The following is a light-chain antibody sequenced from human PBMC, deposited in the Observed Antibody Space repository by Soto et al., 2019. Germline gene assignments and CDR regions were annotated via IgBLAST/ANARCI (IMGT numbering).Light chain of an antibody. Sequence: QSVLTQPASVSGSPGQSITISCTGTSSTVGGFNVVSWYQQHPGKAPKVIIYEGIKRPSGVSNRFYGSNSGSKASLTISGLQAEDEADYYCCSYVGATTYVFGTGTKVTVL. CDR3: CSYVGATTYV. CDR2: EGI. J-gene: IGLJ1*01. V-gene: IGLV2-23*01. CDR1: SSTVGGFNV.